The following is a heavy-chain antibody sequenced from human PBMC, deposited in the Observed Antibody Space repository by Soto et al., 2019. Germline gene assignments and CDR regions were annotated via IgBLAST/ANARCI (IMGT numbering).Heavy chain of an antibody. Sequence: GESLNICCKASGNRFTNFLVGWVRHMPGKGLEWMGMIHPGDSDTRYSPSFQGQVTISVDKSNNTACLQWSSLKASDTAMYYCARLLSSFSSTWYWAFDVWGLGTMVTVSS. J-gene: IGHJ3*01. CDR2: IHPGDSDT. D-gene: IGHD6-13*01. CDR3: ARLLSSFSSTWYWAFDV. CDR1: GNRFTNFL. V-gene: IGHV5-51*01.